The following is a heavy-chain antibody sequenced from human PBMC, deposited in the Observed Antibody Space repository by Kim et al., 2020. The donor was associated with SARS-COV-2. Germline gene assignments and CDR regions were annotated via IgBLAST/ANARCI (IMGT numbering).Heavy chain of an antibody. D-gene: IGHD6-19*01. V-gene: IGHV4-61*01. J-gene: IGHJ4*02. CDR3: ARDTGGQISGWSPYYFDY. CDR2: IFYSGTT. CDR1: GGSVNSGLYY. Sequence: SETLSLTCTVSGGSVNSGLYYWTWIRQPPGKELEWIGYIFYSGTTKYNPSLQSRVTMSVDTSKNQFSLHLSSVTAADTAVYYCARDTGGQISGWSPYYFDYWGQGTLVTVSS.